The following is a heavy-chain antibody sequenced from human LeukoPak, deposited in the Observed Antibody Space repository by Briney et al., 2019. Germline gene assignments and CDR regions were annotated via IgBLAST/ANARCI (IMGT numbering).Heavy chain of an antibody. Sequence: GGSLRLSCAASGFPFRNYWMHWVRQARGRGLVWVSRINTDGSTTSYADSVKGRFTISRDNAKNTLYLQMNSLRGEDTAVYYCAAHTTRGGSWGRGTLVSVSS. CDR2: INTDGSTT. D-gene: IGHD1-1*01. V-gene: IGHV3-74*01. CDR3: AAHTTRGGS. J-gene: IGHJ5*02. CDR1: GFPFRNYW.